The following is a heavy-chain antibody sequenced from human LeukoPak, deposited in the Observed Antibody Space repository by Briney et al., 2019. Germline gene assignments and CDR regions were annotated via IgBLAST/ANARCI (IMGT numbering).Heavy chain of an antibody. J-gene: IGHJ4*02. CDR3: ARVHTSYSSSWHLDY. V-gene: IGHV1-18*01. D-gene: IGHD6-13*01. CDR2: ISAYNGNT. CDR1: GYTFTSYG. Sequence: GASVKVSCKASGYTFTSYGISWVRQAPGQGLEWMGWISAYNGNTNYAQKLQGRVTMTTDTSTSTAYMELRSLRSDDTAVYYCARVHTSYSSSWHLDYWGQGTLVTVSS.